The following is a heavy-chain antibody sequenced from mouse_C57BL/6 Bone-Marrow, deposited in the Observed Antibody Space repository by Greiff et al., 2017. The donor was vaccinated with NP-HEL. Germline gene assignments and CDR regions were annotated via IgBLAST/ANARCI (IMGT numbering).Heavy chain of an antibody. Sequence: VQLQQSGAELVKPGASVKLSCKASGYTFTSYWMQWVKQRPGQGLEWIGEIDPSDSYTNYNQKFKGKATLTVDTSSSTAYMQLSSLTSEDSAVYYCAEGGDAMDYWGQGTSVTVSS. V-gene: IGHV1-50*01. CDR3: AEGGDAMDY. CDR1: GYTFTSYW. CDR2: IDPSDSYT. J-gene: IGHJ4*01.